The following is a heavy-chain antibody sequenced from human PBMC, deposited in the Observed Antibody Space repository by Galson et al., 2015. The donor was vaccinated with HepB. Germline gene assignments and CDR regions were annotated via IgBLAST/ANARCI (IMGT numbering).Heavy chain of an antibody. J-gene: IGHJ6*02. D-gene: IGHD3-10*01. CDR2: ISGSGGST. Sequence: SLRLSCAASGFTFSSYAMSWVRQAPGKGLEWVSAISGSGGSTYYADSVKGRFTISRDNSKNTLYLQMNSLRAEDTAVYYCASPMVRGPTSYYYYYYGMDVWGQGTTVTVSS. CDR3: ASPMVRGPTSYYYYYYGMDV. V-gene: IGHV3-23*01. CDR1: GFTFSSYA.